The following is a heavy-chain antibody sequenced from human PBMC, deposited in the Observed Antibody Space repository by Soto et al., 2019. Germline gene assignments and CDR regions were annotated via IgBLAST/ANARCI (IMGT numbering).Heavy chain of an antibody. CDR3: AKDRASDSSSSSMYYYYSGLYV. D-gene: IGHD6-13*01. V-gene: IGHV3-30*18. Sequence: QVQLVESGGGVVQPGRSLRLSCAASGFTFSNYGMHWVRQAPGKGLEWVAVISYDGSTKYYADSVKGRFTISRDNSMNTLSLQMNSLRAEDTAVYYCAKDRASDSSSSSMYYYYSGLYVWGQGTTVTVSS. CDR2: ISYDGSTK. CDR1: GFTFSNYG. J-gene: IGHJ6*02.